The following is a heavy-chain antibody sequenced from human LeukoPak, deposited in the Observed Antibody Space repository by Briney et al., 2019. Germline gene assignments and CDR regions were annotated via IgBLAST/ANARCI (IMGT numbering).Heavy chain of an antibody. Sequence: SETLSLTCTVSGYSLSSNYWSWIRQPPGKGLEWIGYIYGSGSTHYDPSLRRRITISKATSKNQFSLKLTSVTAAATAVYYCERNVCWNSYDSWGQGTLVTVSS. J-gene: IGHJ4*02. V-gene: IGHV4-59*08. CDR2: IYGSGST. D-gene: IGHD1-7*01. CDR1: GYSLSSNY. CDR3: ERNVCWNSYDS.